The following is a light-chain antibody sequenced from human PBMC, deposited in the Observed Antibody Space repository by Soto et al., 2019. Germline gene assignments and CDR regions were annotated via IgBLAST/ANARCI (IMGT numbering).Light chain of an antibody. Sequence: ENVLTQSPGTLSFSSGERATLSCRASQSVSSDLAWYQQKPGQAPRLLIYGASTRATGIPARFSGSGSGTEFALTISSLESEDYAVYYCQQCNNWPRTFGQGTKVDIK. J-gene: IGKJ1*01. V-gene: IGKV3-15*01. CDR3: QQCNNWPRT. CDR2: GAS. CDR1: QSVSSD.